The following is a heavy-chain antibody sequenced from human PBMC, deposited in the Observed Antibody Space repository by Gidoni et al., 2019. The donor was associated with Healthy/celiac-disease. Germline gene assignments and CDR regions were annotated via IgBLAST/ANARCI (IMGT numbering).Heavy chain of an antibody. J-gene: IGHJ4*02. CDR2: IYYSGST. CDR3: ARHREDYYGSGSSGRLWWQERLDY. Sequence: QLQLQESGPGLVKPSETLSLTCTVSGGSISRSSYYWGWIRQPPGKGLEWIGSIYYSGSTYCNPSRKSRVTISVDTSKNQFSLKLSSVTAADTAVYYCARHREDYYGSGSSGRLWWQERLDYWGQGTLVTVSS. V-gene: IGHV4-39*01. D-gene: IGHD3-10*01. CDR1: GGSISRSSYY.